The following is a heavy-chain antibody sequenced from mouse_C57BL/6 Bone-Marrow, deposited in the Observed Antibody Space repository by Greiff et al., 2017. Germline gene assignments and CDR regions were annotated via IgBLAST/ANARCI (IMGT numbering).Heavy chain of an antibody. CDR1: GFTFSDYG. D-gene: IGHD1-1*01. CDR2: ISSGSSTI. Sequence: EVMLVESGGGLVKPGGSLKLSCAASGFTFSDYGMHWVRQAPEKGLEWVAYISSGSSTIYYADTVKGRFTISRDNAKNTLFLRMTSLRSEDTDMYYCAMDYGSSYRDVDVWGTGTTVTVSS. V-gene: IGHV5-17*01. J-gene: IGHJ1*03. CDR3: AMDYGSSYRDVDV.